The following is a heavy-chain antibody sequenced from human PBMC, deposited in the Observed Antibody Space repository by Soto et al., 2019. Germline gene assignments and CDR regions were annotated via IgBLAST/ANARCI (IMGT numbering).Heavy chain of an antibody. CDR2: INRDGSST. CDR3: ARVAYGDWGVVDY. CDR1: GFTFSSYW. D-gene: IGHD4-17*01. V-gene: IGHV3-74*01. J-gene: IGHJ4*02. Sequence: EVQLVESGGGLVKPGGSLRLSCAASGFTFSSYWMHWVRQAPGKGLVWVSRINRDGSSTSYADSVKGRFSISRDNAKNTLYLRSNSLRADDTAVYYCARVAYGDWGVVDYWGQGTLVTVSA.